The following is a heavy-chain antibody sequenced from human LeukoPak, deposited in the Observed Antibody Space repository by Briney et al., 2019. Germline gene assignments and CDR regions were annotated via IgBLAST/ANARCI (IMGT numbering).Heavy chain of an antibody. V-gene: IGHV1-69*04. J-gene: IGHJ6*02. CDR1: GGTFSSYA. D-gene: IGHD6-19*01. CDR2: IIPILGIE. Sequence: PRASVKVSCKASGGTFSSYALSWVRQAPGQGLEWRGRIIPILGIENYAQQFQGRVTITADKSTNTADMELSSLRSEDTAVYYCARVRDIAVAGTYYYYGMDVWGQGTTVTVSS. CDR3: ARVRDIAVAGTYYYYGMDV.